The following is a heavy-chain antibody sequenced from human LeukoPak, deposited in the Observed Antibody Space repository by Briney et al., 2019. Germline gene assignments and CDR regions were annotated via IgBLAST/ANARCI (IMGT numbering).Heavy chain of an antibody. CDR3: AANGGPFDF. Sequence: GGSLRLSCAASGFTFSSYWMNWVRQAPGKGLEWVANINQDGSEKHYVDSVKGRFTISRDNAKNSLYLQMNSLRAEDTAVYYCAANGGPFDFWGQGTLVTVSS. CDR1: GFTFSSYW. J-gene: IGHJ4*02. CDR2: INQDGSEK. V-gene: IGHV3-7*05. D-gene: IGHD4-23*01.